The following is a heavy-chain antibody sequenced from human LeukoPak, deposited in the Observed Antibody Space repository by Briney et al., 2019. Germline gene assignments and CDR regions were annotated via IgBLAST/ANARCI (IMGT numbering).Heavy chain of an antibody. V-gene: IGHV3-7*03. CDR2: VKDDGSEK. J-gene: IGHJ4*02. CDR1: GLTFSTYW. CDR3: ASDSPGYDSGSYFAD. Sequence: PGGSLRLSCAVSGLTFSTYWMSWVRQAPGQGLEWVANVKDDGSEKYYVDSVKGRFTISRDNAKNSLFLQMNSLRDEDTAVYCASDSPGYDSGSYFADWGQGTLVTVSS. D-gene: IGHD2-15*01.